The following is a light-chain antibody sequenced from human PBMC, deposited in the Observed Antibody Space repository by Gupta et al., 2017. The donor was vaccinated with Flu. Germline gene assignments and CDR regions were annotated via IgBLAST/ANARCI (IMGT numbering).Light chain of an antibody. CDR3: QQEDNLPLT. CDR1: QGISNY. V-gene: IGKV1-33*01. Sequence: PSSLSASVGDRVTITCQASQGISNYLHWYQQKGGKAPKLLIYDASKVETGIPSRFRGSGSVADFTLTISSRQPEDTASYYCQQEDNLPLTFGGGTNVEIK. CDR2: DAS. J-gene: IGKJ4*01.